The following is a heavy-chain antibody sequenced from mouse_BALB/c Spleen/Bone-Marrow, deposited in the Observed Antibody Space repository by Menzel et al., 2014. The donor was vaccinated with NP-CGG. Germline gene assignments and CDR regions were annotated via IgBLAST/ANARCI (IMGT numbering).Heavy chain of an antibody. CDR2: ISDGGSYT. Sequence: EVHLVESGGGLVKPGGSLKLSCAASGFTFSDYYMYWVRQTPEKRLEWVATISDGGSYTYYPDSVKGRFTISRDNAKNNLYLQMSSLKSEDTAMYYCARGGGNYEGAWFAYWPRDSGHCLC. D-gene: IGHD2-1*01. J-gene: IGHJ3*01. CDR3: ARGGGNYEGAWFAY. CDR1: GFTFSDYY. V-gene: IGHV5-4*02.